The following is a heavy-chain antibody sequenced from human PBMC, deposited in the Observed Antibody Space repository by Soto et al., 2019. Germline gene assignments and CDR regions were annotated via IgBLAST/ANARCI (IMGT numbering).Heavy chain of an antibody. J-gene: IGHJ5*02. CDR2: IHISGGT. D-gene: IGHD3-3*01. CDR1: RGSISRDNYY. CDR3: GRIVPNLGVPTHKWFDT. Sequence: SETLSLTCIVSRGSISRDNYYWSWIRQPPGKGLEWIAYIHISGGTYFNPSLKSRVTTSVDTSKNQFSLYLSSVTAADTAVYYCGRIVPNLGVPTHKWFDTWGQGTLVTVSS. V-gene: IGHV4-30-4*01.